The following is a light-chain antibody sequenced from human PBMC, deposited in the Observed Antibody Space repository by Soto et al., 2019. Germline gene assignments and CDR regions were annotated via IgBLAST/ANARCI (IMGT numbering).Light chain of an antibody. Sequence: EIVLTQSPTTLSLSPGERATLSCRASQSVSSYLAWYQQKPGQAPRLLIYDASNKATGIPARFSGSGSGTDFTLTISSLDPKDFAVYYCQPRSNWPWTFVQGTKVEIK. J-gene: IGKJ1*01. V-gene: IGKV3-11*01. CDR1: QSVSSY. CDR3: QPRSNWPWT. CDR2: DAS.